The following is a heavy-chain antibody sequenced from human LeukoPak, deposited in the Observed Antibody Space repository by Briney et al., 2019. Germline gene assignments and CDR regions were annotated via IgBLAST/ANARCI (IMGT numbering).Heavy chain of an antibody. V-gene: IGHV4-39*07. CDR2: FYYSGRT. D-gene: IGHD6-19*01. J-gene: IGHJ4*02. CDR3: ARISSGWYGSY. CDR1: GGSISSGSYY. Sequence: SETLSLTCTVSGGSISSGSYYWDWIRQPPGKGLEWIGGFYYSGRTYYNPSLKSRVTISVDTSKNQFSLKLSSVTAADTAVYYCARISSGWYGSYWGQGTLVTVSS.